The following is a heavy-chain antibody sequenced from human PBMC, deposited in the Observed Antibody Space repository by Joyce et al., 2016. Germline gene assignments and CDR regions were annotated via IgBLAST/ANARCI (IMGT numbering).Heavy chain of an antibody. J-gene: IGHJ4*02. V-gene: IGHV3-30*18. CDR1: GFTFSNHG. CDR3: AKRGYCGGGRCYSFHFDY. CDR2: MASDGKNE. Sequence: QLEESGGGVVQPGRSLRLSCAASGFTFSNHGMPWVRQTPVMGLEWVGLMASDGKNEYEADSVKGRFTISRDNSKSTLYLQMNSLRAEDTAVYYCAKRGYCGGGRCYSFHFDYWGQGTLVTVSS. D-gene: IGHD2-15*01.